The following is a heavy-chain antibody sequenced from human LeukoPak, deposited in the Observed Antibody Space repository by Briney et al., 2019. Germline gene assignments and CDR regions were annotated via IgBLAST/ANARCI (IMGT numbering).Heavy chain of an antibody. D-gene: IGHD1-26*01. J-gene: IGHJ4*02. Sequence: GGSLRLSCAASGFTFSSYWMHWVRQAPGKGLEWVSVIYSGGNTHYADSVKGRFTISRDNSQSTLYLQMGSLRVEDTAVYYCFGSGSSFDHWGQGTLVTVSS. V-gene: IGHV3-66*01. CDR2: IYSGGNT. CDR1: GFTFSSYW. CDR3: FGSGSSFDH.